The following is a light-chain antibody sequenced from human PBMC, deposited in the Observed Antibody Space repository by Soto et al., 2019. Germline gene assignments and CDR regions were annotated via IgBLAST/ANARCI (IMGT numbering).Light chain of an antibody. CDR3: QVWDISSDQYL. J-gene: IGLJ1*01. CDR2: DDS. Sequence: SYELTQPPSVSVAPGQTARITCGGNNIASKSVHWYQQRPGQAPVLVLYDDSNRPSGIPERFSGSNSGSTATLTISSVEAGDEADYFCQVWDISSDQYLFGPGTKLTVL. CDR1: NIASKS. V-gene: IGLV3-21*02.